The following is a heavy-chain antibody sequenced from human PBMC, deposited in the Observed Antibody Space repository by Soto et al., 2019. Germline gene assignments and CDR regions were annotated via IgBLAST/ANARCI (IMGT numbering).Heavy chain of an antibody. CDR3: AKDGGNSGFDY. V-gene: IGHV4-39*01. J-gene: IGHJ4*02. D-gene: IGHD2-21*02. CDR1: GGSISSSSYY. Sequence: SETLSLTCTVSGGSISSSSYYWGWIRQPPGKGLEWIGSIYYSGSTYYNPSLKSRVTISVDTSKNQFSLKLSSVTAADTAVYYCAKDGGNSGFDYWGEGTLVTV. CDR2: IYYSGST.